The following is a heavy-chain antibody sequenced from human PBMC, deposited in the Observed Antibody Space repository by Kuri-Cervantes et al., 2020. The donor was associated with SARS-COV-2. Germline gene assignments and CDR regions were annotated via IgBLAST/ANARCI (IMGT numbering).Heavy chain of an antibody. Sequence: SETLPLTCTVSGGSVRSGSYYWSWIRQPPGKGLEWLGYMYYTGSTNYNPSLKSRVTISVDTSKNQFSLKLSSVTAADTAVYYCARDLPGYCSGGSCGGQFGYWGQGTLVTVSS. D-gene: IGHD2-15*01. CDR3: ARDLPGYCSGGSCGGQFGY. V-gene: IGHV4-61*01. CDR1: GGSVRSGSYY. CDR2: MYYTGST. J-gene: IGHJ4*02.